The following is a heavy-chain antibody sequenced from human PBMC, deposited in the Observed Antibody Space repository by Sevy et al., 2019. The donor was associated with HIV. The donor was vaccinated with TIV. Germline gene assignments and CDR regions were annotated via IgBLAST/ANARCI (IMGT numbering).Heavy chain of an antibody. J-gene: IGHJ4*02. CDR2: ISGGGIST. Sequence: GGSLRLSCVASGFTFSSYAMSWIRQAPGKGLEWVSGISGGGISTYYEDSVKGRFTISRDNSKNTVFMQMNSLRAEDTAVYYCAKESEIQPHYYFGYWGPGTLVTVSS. CDR1: GFTFSSYA. D-gene: IGHD5-18*01. V-gene: IGHV3-23*01. CDR3: AKESEIQPHYYFGY.